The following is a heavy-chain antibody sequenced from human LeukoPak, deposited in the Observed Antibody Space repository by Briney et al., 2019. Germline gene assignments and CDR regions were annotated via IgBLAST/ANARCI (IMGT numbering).Heavy chain of an antibody. CDR2: IKHSGST. CDR3: ARGLHVTTISHFDL. CDR1: GGSFSGYY. Sequence: SETLSLTCAVYGGSFSGYYWSWIRQPPGKGLEWIGEIKHSGSTNYNPSLKSRVTISVDTSKNQFSLKLSSVTAADTAVYYCARGLHVTTISHFDLWGRGTLVTVSS. J-gene: IGHJ2*01. D-gene: IGHD3-3*01. V-gene: IGHV4-34*01.